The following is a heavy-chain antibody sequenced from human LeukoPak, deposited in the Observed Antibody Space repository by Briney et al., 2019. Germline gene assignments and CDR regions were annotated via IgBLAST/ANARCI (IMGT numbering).Heavy chain of an antibody. CDR3: ARDPQRGVPDYFDY. D-gene: IGHD6-25*01. V-gene: IGHV3-30-3*01. CDR1: GFTFSSYP. Sequence: GGSPRLSCAASGFTFSSYPMHWVRQAPGKGLEWVSVISYDGSTKYYADSVKGRFTISRDSPKNTQYLQMDSLRADDTAMYYCARDPQRGVPDYFDYWGQGTLVTVSS. CDR2: ISYDGSTK. J-gene: IGHJ4*02.